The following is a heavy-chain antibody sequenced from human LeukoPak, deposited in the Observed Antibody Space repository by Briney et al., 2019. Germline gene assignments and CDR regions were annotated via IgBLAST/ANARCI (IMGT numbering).Heavy chain of an antibody. Sequence: GASVKVSCKASGYTFTSYGISWVRLAPGQGLEWMGWISAYNGNTNYAQKLQGRVTMTTDTSTSTAYMELRSLRSDDTAVYYCARVGTGDIVVVPALDYWGQGALVTVSS. D-gene: IGHD2-2*01. CDR1: GYTFTSYG. CDR3: ARVGTGDIVVVPALDY. V-gene: IGHV1-18*04. J-gene: IGHJ4*02. CDR2: ISAYNGNT.